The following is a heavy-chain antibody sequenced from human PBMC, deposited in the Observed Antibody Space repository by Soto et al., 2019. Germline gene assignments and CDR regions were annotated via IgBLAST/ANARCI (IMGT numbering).Heavy chain of an antibody. CDR2: IYYSGRT. CDR3: ARGCGVATKCLHX. J-gene: IGHJ4*02. V-gene: IGHV4-61*01. CDR1: GGSVSSVFYY. Sequence: AETLSLTCAVSGGSVSSVFYYWNWIRQPPGKGLELIGYIYYSGRTSSNPSLKSRVSLSVDTSKNQLSLKLSSVTAADTAVYYCARGCGVATKCLHXWGQGTLVTVSX. D-gene: IGHD3-10*01.